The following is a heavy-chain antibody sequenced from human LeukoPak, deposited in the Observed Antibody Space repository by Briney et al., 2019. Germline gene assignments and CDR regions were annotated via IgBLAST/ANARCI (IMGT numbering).Heavy chain of an antibody. Sequence: SETLSLTCGVSGYPINNAYYWVWIRQPPGKGLEWIGSLYHPDSTYYNPSLKSRVTMSVDTSRNQFSLRLSFVTAADTAVYYCARQYDSYFYYYLDLWGTVTTVTVSS. J-gene: IGHJ6*03. V-gene: IGHV4-38-2*01. CDR3: ARQYDSYFYYYLDL. D-gene: IGHD2-2*01. CDR2: LYHPDST. CDR1: GYPINNAYY.